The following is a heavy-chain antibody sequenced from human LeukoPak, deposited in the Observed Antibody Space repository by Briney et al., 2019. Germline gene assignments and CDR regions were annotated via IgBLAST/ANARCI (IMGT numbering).Heavy chain of an antibody. CDR3: ARKDYADYFDY. CDR2: IYYSGST. Sequence: SETLSLTCTVSGGSISSYYWSWIRQPPGKGLEWIGYIYYSGSTNYNPSLKSRVTISVDTSKNQFSLKLSSVTAADTAVYYCARKDYADYFDYWGQGTLVTVPS. J-gene: IGHJ4*02. D-gene: IGHD4-17*01. CDR1: GGSISSYY. V-gene: IGHV4-59*08.